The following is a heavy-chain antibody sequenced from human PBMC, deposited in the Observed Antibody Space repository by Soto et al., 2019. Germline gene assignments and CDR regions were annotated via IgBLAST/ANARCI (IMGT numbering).Heavy chain of an antibody. D-gene: IGHD2-21*02. Sequence: QVQLVESGGGVVQPGRSLRLSCAASGFTFSSYGMHWDRQAPGKGLEWVAVISYDGSNKYYADSVKGRFTISRDNSKNTLYLQMNSLRAEDTAVYYCAKDSSAYCGGDCYSVFDYWGQGTLVTVSS. CDR3: AKDSSAYCGGDCYSVFDY. CDR2: ISYDGSNK. J-gene: IGHJ4*02. CDR1: GFTFSSYG. V-gene: IGHV3-30*18.